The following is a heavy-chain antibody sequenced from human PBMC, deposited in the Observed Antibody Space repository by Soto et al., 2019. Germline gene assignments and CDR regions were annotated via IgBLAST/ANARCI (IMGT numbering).Heavy chain of an antibody. D-gene: IGHD3-10*01. CDR2: ISGSGGGT. V-gene: IGHV3-23*01. CDR1: GFTFSGYA. J-gene: IGHJ4*02. Sequence: GGSLRLSCVGSGFTFSGYAMTWVRQAPGRGLEWVSLISGSGGGTFYADSVKGRFTISRDNSKNTLHLQMNSLRVEDAAIYYCAKASAYGSGSLDNWGQGALVTVSS. CDR3: AKASAYGSGSLDN.